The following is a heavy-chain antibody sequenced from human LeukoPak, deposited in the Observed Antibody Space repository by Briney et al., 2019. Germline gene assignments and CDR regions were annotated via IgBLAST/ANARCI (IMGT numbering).Heavy chain of an antibody. J-gene: IGHJ3*01. Sequence: SGPTLVNPTQTLTLTCTFSGFSLSSSGVGVGWIRQPPGKALEWLALIYWDDDKRYSPSLKSRLTITKDTSKNQVVLTLTNMDPVDTGTYYCAHSGTVTSPHDASDVWGQGTMVTVSS. CDR3: AHSGTVTSPHDASDV. V-gene: IGHV2-5*02. CDR2: IYWDDDK. D-gene: IGHD4-17*01. CDR1: GFSLSSSGVG.